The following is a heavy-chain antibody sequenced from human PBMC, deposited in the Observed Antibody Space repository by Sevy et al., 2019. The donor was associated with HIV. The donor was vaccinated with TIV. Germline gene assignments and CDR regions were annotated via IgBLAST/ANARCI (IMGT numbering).Heavy chain of an antibody. D-gene: IGHD2-2*02. CDR2: INHSGST. V-gene: IGHV4-34*01. J-gene: IGHJ2*01. CDR3: ARGVEGVVPSPIIGLGPWAKYWSFDL. CDR1: GGSFSGYY. Sequence: SETLSLTCAVYGGSFSGYYWNWIRQTPGKGLEWIGEINHSGSTNYNPSLKSRVTISVDTSKNQFSLKLHSVTAADTALYFCARGVEGVVPSPIIGLGPWAKYWSFDLWGRGTLVTVSS.